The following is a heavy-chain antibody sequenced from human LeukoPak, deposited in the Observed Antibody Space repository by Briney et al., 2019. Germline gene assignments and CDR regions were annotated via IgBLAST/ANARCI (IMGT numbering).Heavy chain of an antibody. CDR2: IYSGGST. J-gene: IGHJ4*02. CDR1: EFSVGSNY. CDR3: VQDWAWGAFAY. D-gene: IGHD7-27*01. V-gene: IGHV3-66*01. Sequence: PGGSLRLSCAASEFSVGSNYMTWVRQAPGKGLEWVSLIYSGGSTYYADSVKGRFTISRDNSKNTLYLQMNSLGAEDTAVYYCVQDWAWGAFAYWGQGTLVTVSS.